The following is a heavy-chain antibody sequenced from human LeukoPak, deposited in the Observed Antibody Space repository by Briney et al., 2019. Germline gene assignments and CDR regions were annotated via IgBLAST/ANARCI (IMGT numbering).Heavy chain of an antibody. V-gene: IGHV4-59*01. CDR1: GGSISSYY. Sequence: SETLSLTCTVSGGSISSYYWSWIRQPPGKGLEWIGYIYYSGSTNYNPSLKSRVTISVDTYKNQFSLKLSSVTAADTAVYYCAREDYYMDVWGKGTTVTVSS. CDR2: IYYSGST. CDR3: AREDYYMDV. J-gene: IGHJ6*03.